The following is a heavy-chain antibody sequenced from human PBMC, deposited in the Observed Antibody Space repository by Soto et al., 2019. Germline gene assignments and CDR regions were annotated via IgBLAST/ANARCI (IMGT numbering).Heavy chain of an antibody. Sequence: SETLSLTCTVSGGSISSSSYYWGWIRQPPGKGLEWIGSIYYSGSTNYNPSLKSRVTISVDTSKNQFSLKLSSVTAADTAVYYCACLRRDYSYYYYYMDVWGKGTTVTVSS. CDR3: ACLRRDYSYYYYYMDV. D-gene: IGHD4-17*01. CDR1: GGSISSSSYY. CDR2: IYYSGST. J-gene: IGHJ6*03. V-gene: IGHV4-39*07.